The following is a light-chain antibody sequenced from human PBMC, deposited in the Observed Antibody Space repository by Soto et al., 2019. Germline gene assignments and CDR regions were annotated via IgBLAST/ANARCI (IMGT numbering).Light chain of an antibody. CDR3: QQTYSTPPT. Sequence: DIQMTQSTYSLSASVGDRVAITCRASQSISTYVNWYQQKAGLAPKLLIYAASSLQSGVPSRFSGSGSGTDFTLTISSLQPEDFATYYCQQTYSTPPTFGQGTKVDIK. CDR1: QSISTY. V-gene: IGKV1-39*01. CDR2: AAS. J-gene: IGKJ1*01.